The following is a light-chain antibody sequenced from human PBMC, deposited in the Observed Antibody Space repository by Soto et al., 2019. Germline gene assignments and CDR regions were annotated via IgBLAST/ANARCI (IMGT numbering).Light chain of an antibody. CDR2: DVS. CDR1: QSIRYN. J-gene: IGKJ2*01. V-gene: IGKV3-15*01. Sequence: EIVMTQSPATLSVSPGESATLSCRASQSIRYNLAWYQQRPGQSPRLLIYDVSTRANGIPARFRGSGSATEFTLTISSLQSEDFAVSYCHQYSYHMYAFGQGTKLVI. CDR3: HQYSYHMYA.